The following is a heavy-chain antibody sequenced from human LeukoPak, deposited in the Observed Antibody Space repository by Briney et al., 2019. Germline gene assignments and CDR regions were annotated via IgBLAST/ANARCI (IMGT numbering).Heavy chain of an antibody. V-gene: IGHV3-23*01. CDR1: GFTFSNFA. D-gene: IGHD5-18*01. J-gene: IGHJ4*02. Sequence: GGSLRLSCAASGFTFSNFAMGWVRQAPGKGLGWVSAISGSGGGTYYADSVKGRFTISRDNSKNTLYVQTNSLRAADTAVYYCAKAAGRGYNYGDYFDYWGQGTLVTVSS. CDR3: AKAAGRGYNYGDYFDY. CDR2: ISGSGGGT.